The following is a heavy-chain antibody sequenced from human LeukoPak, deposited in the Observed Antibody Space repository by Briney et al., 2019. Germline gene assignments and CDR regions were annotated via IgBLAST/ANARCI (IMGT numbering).Heavy chain of an antibody. Sequence: PGGSLRLSCAASGFTFSSYWMSWVRQAPGKGLEWVSTISGRGRSTYDASSVKGQFTISRDNSKNMLSLQMNSLRAEDTAIYYCAKVKISAVAGLGAFDVWGQGTMATASS. CDR3: AKVKISAVAGLGAFDV. J-gene: IGHJ3*01. CDR2: ISGRGRST. V-gene: IGHV3-23*01. CDR1: GFTFSSYW. D-gene: IGHD6-19*01.